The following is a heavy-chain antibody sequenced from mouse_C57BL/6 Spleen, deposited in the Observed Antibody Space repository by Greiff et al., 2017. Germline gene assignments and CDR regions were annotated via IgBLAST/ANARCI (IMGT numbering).Heavy chain of an antibody. CDR2: IRNKANGYTT. J-gene: IGHJ2*01. CDR1: GFTFTDYY. V-gene: IGHV7-3*01. D-gene: IGHD2-1*01. Sequence: EVKVVESGGGLVQPGGSLSLSCAASGFTFTDYYMSWVRQPPGKALEWLGFIRNKANGYTTEYSASVKGRFTISRDNSQSILYLQMNALRAEDSATYYCARWIYYGNYEDYWGQGTTLTVSS. CDR3: ARWIYYGNYEDY.